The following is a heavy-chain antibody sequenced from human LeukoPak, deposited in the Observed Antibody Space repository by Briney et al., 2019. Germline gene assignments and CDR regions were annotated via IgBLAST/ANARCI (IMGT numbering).Heavy chain of an antibody. CDR2: INPNSGGT. J-gene: IGHJ4*02. CDR1: GYTFTGYY. CDR3: ARVSGSYSPPDY. V-gene: IGHV1-2*02. Sequence: ASVKVSCKASGYTFTGYYMHWVRQAPGQGLEWMGWINPNSGGTNYEQKFQGRVTMTRDTSISTAYMELSRLRSDDTAVYYCARVSGSYSPPDYWGQGTLVTVSS. D-gene: IGHD1-26*01.